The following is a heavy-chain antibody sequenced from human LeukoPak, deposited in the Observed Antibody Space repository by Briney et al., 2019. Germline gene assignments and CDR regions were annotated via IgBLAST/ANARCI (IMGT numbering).Heavy chain of an antibody. CDR2: IDSDATST. D-gene: IGHD3-10*01. CDR3: ARESYYGLGSYSY. CDR1: GFTFRDYW. V-gene: IGHV3-74*01. J-gene: IGHJ4*02. Sequence: PGGSLRLSRAASGFTFRDYWMHWVRQAPGKGLMWVSHIDSDATSTYYTDSVKGRFTISRDNAKNTVYLQMNSLRAEDTAIYYCARESYYGLGSYSYWGQGTLVTVSS.